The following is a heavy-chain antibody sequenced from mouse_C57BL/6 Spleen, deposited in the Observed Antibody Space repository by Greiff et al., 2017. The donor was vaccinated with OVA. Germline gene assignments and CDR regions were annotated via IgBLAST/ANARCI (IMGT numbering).Heavy chain of an antibody. CDR3: ARRDYYDYAWFAY. CDR2: FHPYNDDT. D-gene: IGHD2-4*01. V-gene: IGHV1-47*01. CDR1: GYTFTTYP. J-gene: IGHJ3*01. Sequence: SGAELVKPGASVKMSCKASGYTFTTYPIEWMKQNHGKSLEWIGNFHPYNDDTKYNEKFKGKATLTVEKSSSTVYLELSRLTSDDSAVYYCARRDYYDYAWFAYWGQGTLVTVSA.